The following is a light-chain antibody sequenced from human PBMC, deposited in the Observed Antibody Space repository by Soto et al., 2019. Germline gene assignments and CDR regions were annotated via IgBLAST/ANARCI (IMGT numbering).Light chain of an antibody. J-gene: IGLJ1*01. V-gene: IGLV2-14*03. CDR1: SSDVGAYNF. CDR2: DVA. CDR3: MSFTSSNTYV. Sequence: QSALTQPASVSGSPGQSITISCTGTSSDVGAYNFVSWYQHHPDKAPKVVICDVANRASGVSYRFSASKSGNPASLSISGLQAEDEAEYYCMSFTSSNTYVFGSGTKLTVL.